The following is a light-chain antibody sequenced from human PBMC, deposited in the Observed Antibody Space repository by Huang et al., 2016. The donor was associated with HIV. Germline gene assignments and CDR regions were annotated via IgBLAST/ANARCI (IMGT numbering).Light chain of an antibody. CDR1: HSLEHSDGNIY. CDR3: MQGTHWPPVT. J-gene: IGKJ5*01. CDR2: KVS. Sequence: DVVMTQSPLLLPVTLGQPAAISCRASHSLEHSDGNIYLNWFHQRPGQSPRRLVYKVSLRDSGVPDRVSGGGSGTDFTLTISRVETEDVGVYYCMQGTHWPPVTFGQGTRLEMK. V-gene: IGKV2-30*02.